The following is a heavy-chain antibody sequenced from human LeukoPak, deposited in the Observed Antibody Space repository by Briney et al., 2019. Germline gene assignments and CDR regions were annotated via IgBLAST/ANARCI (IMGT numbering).Heavy chain of an antibody. D-gene: IGHD3-10*01. CDR2: INHSGST. CDR1: GGSSSGYY. V-gene: IGHV4-34*01. Sequence: PSETLSLTCAVYGGSSSGYYWSWIRQPPGKGLEWIGEINHSGSTNYNPSLKSRVTISVDTSKNQFSLKLSSVTAADTAVYYCARGRNMVRGVHNYMDVWGKGTTVTVSS. CDR3: ARGRNMVRGVHNYMDV. J-gene: IGHJ6*03.